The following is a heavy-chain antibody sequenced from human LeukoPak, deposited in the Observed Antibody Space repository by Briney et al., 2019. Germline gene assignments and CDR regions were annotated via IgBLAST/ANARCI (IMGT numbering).Heavy chain of an antibody. CDR2: INHSGST. V-gene: IGHV4-34*01. CDR3: ARGDPYYYDNGPPDY. J-gene: IGHJ4*02. CDR1: GGSFSGYY. Sequence: SETLSLTCAVYGGSFSGYYWSWIRQPPGKGLEWIGEINHSGSTNYNPSLKSRVTISVDTSKNQFSLKVSSVTAADTAVYYCARGDPYYYDNGPPDYWGQGTLVTVSS. D-gene: IGHD3-22*01.